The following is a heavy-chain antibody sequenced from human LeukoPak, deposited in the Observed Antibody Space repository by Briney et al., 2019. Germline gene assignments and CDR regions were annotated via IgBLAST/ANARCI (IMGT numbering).Heavy chain of an antibody. D-gene: IGHD3-9*01. CDR3: ARGRDYDILTGLRD. CDR1: GGSISSYY. V-gene: IGHV4-59*12. CDR2: IYYSGST. Sequence: PSETLSLTCTVSGGSISSYYWSWIRQPPGKGLEWIGYIYYSGSTNYNPSLKSRVTISVDTSKNQFSLKLSSVTAADTAVYYCARGRDYDILTGLRDWGQGTLVTVSS. J-gene: IGHJ4*02.